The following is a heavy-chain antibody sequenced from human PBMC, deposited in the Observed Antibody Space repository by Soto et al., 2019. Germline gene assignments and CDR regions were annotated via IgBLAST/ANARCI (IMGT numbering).Heavy chain of an antibody. Sequence: QVQLVESGGGVVQPGRSLRLSCAASGFTLSSYAMHWVRQAPGKGLEWVAVISYDGSNKYYADSVKGRFTISGDISKNTLYLQMTSLRAEDTAVYYCARDWGDILTGPPLGYGMDVWGQGTTVTVSS. CDR3: ARDWGDILTGPPLGYGMDV. V-gene: IGHV3-30-3*01. CDR1: GFTLSSYA. CDR2: ISYDGSNK. D-gene: IGHD3-9*01. J-gene: IGHJ6*02.